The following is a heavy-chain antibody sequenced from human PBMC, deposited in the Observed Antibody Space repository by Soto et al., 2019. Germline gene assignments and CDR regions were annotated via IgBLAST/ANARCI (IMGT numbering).Heavy chain of an antibody. CDR2: IWYDGSKK. CDR3: AREAEALDY. J-gene: IGHJ4*02. V-gene: IGHV3-33*01. CDR1: GFTFNSYA. Sequence: QVQLVESGGAEVQPGRSLRLSCAASGFTFNSYAIHWVRQAPGKGREWVAVIWYDGSKKYYADSVKGRFTISRDNSKNTLYLQMNSLRAEDTAVYYCAREAEALDYWGQGTLVTVSS. D-gene: IGHD2-15*01.